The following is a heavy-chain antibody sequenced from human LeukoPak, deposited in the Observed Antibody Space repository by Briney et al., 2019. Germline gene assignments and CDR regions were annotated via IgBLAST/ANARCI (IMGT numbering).Heavy chain of an antibody. Sequence: GGSLRLSCAASGFTFSSYWMHWVRQAPGKGLVWVSRINSDGSSTSHADSVKGRFTISRDNAKNTLYLQMNSLRAEDTAVYYCAREGGYCSSTSCWKWFDPWGQGTLVIVSS. J-gene: IGHJ5*02. CDR3: AREGGYCSSTSCWKWFDP. CDR2: INSDGSST. CDR1: GFTFSSYW. D-gene: IGHD2-2*01. V-gene: IGHV3-74*01.